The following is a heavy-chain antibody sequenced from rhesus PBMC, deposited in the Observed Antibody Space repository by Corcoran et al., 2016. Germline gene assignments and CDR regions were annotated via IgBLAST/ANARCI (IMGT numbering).Heavy chain of an antibody. V-gene: IGHV4-65*01. CDR2: ISGSGGTT. CDR1: GGPVSSSKW. CDR3: ASVWDEYLDY. J-gene: IGHJ4*01. Sequence: QVQLQESGPGLVKPSETLSLTCAVSGGPVSSSKWWSWIRQAPEKGLEWIAYISGSGGTTHYNPSLKRRVTISIDTSKNQFSLKLSSVTVADTAVYYCASVWDEYLDYWGQGVLVTVSS. D-gene: IGHD3-34*01.